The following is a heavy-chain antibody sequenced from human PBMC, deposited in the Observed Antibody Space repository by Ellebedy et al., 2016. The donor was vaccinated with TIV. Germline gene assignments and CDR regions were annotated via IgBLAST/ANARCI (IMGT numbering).Heavy chain of an antibody. V-gene: IGHV3-49*04. J-gene: IGHJ6*02. Sequence: GESLKISXTASGFTFCDFAISWVRQAPGKGLEWVGFIGSKGYGGTTQYAASVKGRFTISRDDSKSIAYLQMNSLKTEDTALYYCTREAANWNYPYYYYNGMDVWGQGTTVTVSS. CDR1: GFTFCDFA. CDR3: TREAANWNYPYYYYNGMDV. CDR2: IGSKGYGGTT. D-gene: IGHD1-7*01.